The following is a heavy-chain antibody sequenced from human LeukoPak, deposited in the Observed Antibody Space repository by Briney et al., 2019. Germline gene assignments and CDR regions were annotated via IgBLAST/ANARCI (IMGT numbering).Heavy chain of an antibody. CDR2: IYYSGST. CDR3: ALHRGEKNFDC. D-gene: IGHD3-10*01. Sequence: SETLSLTCTVSGGSISSSSYYWGWIRQPPGKGLEWIGGIYYSGSTYYNPSLKSRVTISVDTSKNQFSLKLSSVTAADTAVYYCALHRGEKNFDCWGQGTLVTVSS. J-gene: IGHJ4*02. V-gene: IGHV4-39*01. CDR1: GGSISSSSYY.